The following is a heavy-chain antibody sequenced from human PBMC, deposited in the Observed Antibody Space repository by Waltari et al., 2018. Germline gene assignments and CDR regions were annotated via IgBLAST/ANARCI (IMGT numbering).Heavy chain of an antibody. J-gene: IGHJ4*02. CDR2: ISSSSSTI. V-gene: IGHV3-48*01. Sequence: EVQLVESGGGLVQPGGSLRLSCAASGFTFSSYSMNWVRQASGKGLEWVSYISSSSSTIYYADSVKGRFTISRDNAKNSLYLQMNSLRAEDTAVYYCARGLLEWSHPLNYFDYWGQGTLVTVSS. D-gene: IGHD3-3*01. CDR1: GFTFSSYS. CDR3: ARGLLEWSHPLNYFDY.